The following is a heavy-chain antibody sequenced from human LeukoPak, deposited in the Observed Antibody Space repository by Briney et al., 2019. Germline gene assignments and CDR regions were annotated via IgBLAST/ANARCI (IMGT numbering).Heavy chain of an antibody. D-gene: IGHD3-10*01. CDR1: GFTSGHIFTDYW. V-gene: IGHV3-7*01. CDR2: INQDGSQT. J-gene: IGHJ4*02. Sequence: GGSLRLSCVASGFTSGHIFTDYWMTWVRQVPGKGLEWVANINQDGSQTYYLDSVKARFTISRDNAKESVSLQMNSLRAEDTAIYYCAKGNYGSGSHHFDYWGQGTLVIVSS. CDR3: AKGNYGSGSHHFDY.